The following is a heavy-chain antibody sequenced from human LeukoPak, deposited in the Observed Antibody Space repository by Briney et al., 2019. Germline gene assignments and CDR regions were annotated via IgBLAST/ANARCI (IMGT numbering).Heavy chain of an antibody. V-gene: IGHV4-39*07. CDR3: ARAISSGWFPRAFDI. Sequence: SETLSLTCTVSGGSISSSSYYWGWIRQPPGKGLEWIGSIYYSGSTYYNPSLKSRVTISVDTSKNQFSLKLSSVTAADTAVYYCARAISSGWFPRAFDIWGQGTMVTVSS. CDR2: IYYSGST. CDR1: GGSISSSSYY. J-gene: IGHJ3*02. D-gene: IGHD6-19*01.